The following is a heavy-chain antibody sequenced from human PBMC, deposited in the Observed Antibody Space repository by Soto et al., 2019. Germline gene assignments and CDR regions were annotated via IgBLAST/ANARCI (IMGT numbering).Heavy chain of an antibody. CDR2: ISAYNGNT. CDR1: GYTFTSYG. CDR3: ARDSDYGEPSPSRWNL. Sequence: QVQLVQSGAEVKKPGASLKVSCKASGYTFTSYGISWVRQAPGQGLEWMGWISAYNGNTNYAQKLQGRVTMTTDTSTSTAYMELRSLRSDDTAVYYCARDSDYGEPSPSRWNLWGQGTLVTVSS. V-gene: IGHV1-18*01. J-gene: IGHJ5*02. D-gene: IGHD4-17*01.